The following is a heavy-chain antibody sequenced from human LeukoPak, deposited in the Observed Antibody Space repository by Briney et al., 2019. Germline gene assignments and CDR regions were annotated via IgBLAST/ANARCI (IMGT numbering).Heavy chain of an antibody. D-gene: IGHD1-26*01. Sequence: PGGSLRLSCAAPGFTFSDYAMSWGGHAPGKGLEWVSAISVSGSSTYYAASVKGRFTISRDNSKNTLYLQMNSLRTEDTAVYYCAKDRSSGSNGGLVLFVPWGQGTLVTVSS. J-gene: IGHJ5*02. CDR3: AKDRSSGSNGGLVLFVP. CDR2: ISVSGSST. V-gene: IGHV3-23*01. CDR1: GFTFSDYA.